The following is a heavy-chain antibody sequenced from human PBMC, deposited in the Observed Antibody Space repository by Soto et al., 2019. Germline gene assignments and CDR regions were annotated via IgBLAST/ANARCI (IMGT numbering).Heavy chain of an antibody. CDR1: GFTFSSYG. V-gene: IGHV3-33*01. J-gene: IGHJ4*02. CDR3: ARDRTRLGFDY. CDR2: IWYDGSNK. Sequence: ESGGGVVQPGRSLRLSCAASGFTFSSYGMHWVRQAPGKGLEWVAVIWYDGSNKYYADSVKGRFTISRDNSKNTLYLQMNSLRAEDTAVYYCARDRTRLGFDYWGQGTLVTVSS. D-gene: IGHD2-21*01.